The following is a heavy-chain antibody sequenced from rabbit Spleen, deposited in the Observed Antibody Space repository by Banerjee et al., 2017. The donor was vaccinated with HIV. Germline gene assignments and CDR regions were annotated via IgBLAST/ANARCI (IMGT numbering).Heavy chain of an antibody. Sequence: QSLEESGGDLVKPGASLTLTCTASGFSFSSAYDMCWVRQAPGKGLEWIGCIYTGNGKTYYASWAQGRFTISKSSSTTVTLQMTSLTAADTATYFCARDLVAAIGWNFNLWGQGTLVTVS. V-gene: IGHV1S40*01. D-gene: IGHD5-1*01. CDR2: IYTGNGKT. J-gene: IGHJ4*01. CDR1: GFSFSSAYD. CDR3: ARDLVAAIGWNFNL.